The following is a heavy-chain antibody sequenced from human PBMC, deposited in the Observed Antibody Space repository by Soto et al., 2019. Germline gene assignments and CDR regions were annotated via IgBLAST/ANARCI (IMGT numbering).Heavy chain of an antibody. CDR2: IVVDSGNT. J-gene: IGHJ4*02. CDR3: ATANNTSPFDF. D-gene: IGHD1-26*01. CDR1: GFTFADSA. Sequence: SVKVSCKASGFTFADSAVQWVRQARGQRLEWIGRIVVDSGNTKYAQRFTERVTISWDMSTITAFMGLRSLRSEDTAVYYCATANNTSPFDFWGLGTLVTVSS. V-gene: IGHV1-58*01.